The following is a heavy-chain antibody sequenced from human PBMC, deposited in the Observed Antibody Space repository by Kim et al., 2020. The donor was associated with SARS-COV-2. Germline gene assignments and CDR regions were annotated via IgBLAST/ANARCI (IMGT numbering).Heavy chain of an antibody. CDR1: GFSFSSNW. CDR2: VNRDATVT. D-gene: IGHD1-26*01. Sequence: GGSLRLSCAASGFSFSSNWMHWVRQDPGKGLVWVSRVNRDATVTDYADSAKGRFTISRDNARNTLYLQMNSLRAEDTAMFFCVREVGAPGYFTDWGQGTPVTVSS. J-gene: IGHJ4*02. CDR3: VREVGAPGYFTD. V-gene: IGHV3-74*01.